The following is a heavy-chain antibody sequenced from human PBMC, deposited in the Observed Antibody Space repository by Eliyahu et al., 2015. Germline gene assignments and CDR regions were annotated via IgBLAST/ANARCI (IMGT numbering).Heavy chain of an antibody. CDR2: IGGNGGST. CDR1: GFTFNNFA. V-gene: IGHV3-64D*06. Sequence: EVQLVESGGGLVQPGGSLRLSCSASGFTFNNFAMHWVRQGPGKGLAYVSAIGGNGGSTYYADSVKGRFTISRDNSKNTLYLQMSSLRAEDTAVYYCVKDVSGSYENWGQGTLVTVSS. D-gene: IGHD3-16*01. CDR3: VKDVSGSYEN. J-gene: IGHJ4*02.